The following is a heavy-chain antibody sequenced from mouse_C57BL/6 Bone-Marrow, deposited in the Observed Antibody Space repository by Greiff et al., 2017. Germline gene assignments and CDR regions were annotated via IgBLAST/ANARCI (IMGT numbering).Heavy chain of an antibody. V-gene: IGHV5-9-1*02. Sequence: EVQRVESGEGLVKPGGSLKLSCAASGFTFSSYAMSWVRQTPEKRLEWVAYISSGVDYIYYADTVKGRFTISRDNARNTLYLQMSSLKSEDTAMYYCTRGEGLLLFAYWGQGTLVTVSA. J-gene: IGHJ3*01. CDR1: GFTFSSYA. CDR3: TRGEGLLLFAY. CDR2: ISSGVDYI. D-gene: IGHD2-3*01.